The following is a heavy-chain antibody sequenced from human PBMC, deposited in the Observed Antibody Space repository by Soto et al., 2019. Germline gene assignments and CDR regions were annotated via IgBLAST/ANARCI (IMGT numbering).Heavy chain of an antibody. V-gene: IGHV3-9*01. CDR3: AKATLRGWFGESIYYYNGMDV. Sequence: LRLSCAASGFTFNDYAMHWVRQAPGKGLEWVSGISWNSGSIGYADSVKGRFTISRDNAKNSLYLQMNSLRAEDTALYYCAKATLRGWFGESIYYYNGMDVWGQGSTVTAP. J-gene: IGHJ6*02. CDR1: GFTFNDYA. CDR2: ISWNSGSI. D-gene: IGHD3-10*01.